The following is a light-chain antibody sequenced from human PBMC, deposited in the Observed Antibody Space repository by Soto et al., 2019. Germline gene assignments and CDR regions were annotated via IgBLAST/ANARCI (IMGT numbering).Light chain of an antibody. CDR2: MAS. Sequence: DIQMTQSPSTLSASVGDRVTITCRASQSISSWLAWYQQKPGKAPKLLIYMASSLESGVPSRFSGSGSGTEFTLTISSLQPDDFATYYCQQYDLYPWTFGQGTKVEI. CDR1: QSISSW. CDR3: QQYDLYPWT. J-gene: IGKJ1*01. V-gene: IGKV1-5*03.